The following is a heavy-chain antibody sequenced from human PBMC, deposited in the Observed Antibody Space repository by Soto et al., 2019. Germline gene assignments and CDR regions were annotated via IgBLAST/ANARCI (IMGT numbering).Heavy chain of an antibody. CDR2: ISSSSSYI. J-gene: IGHJ3*02. CDR3: ARDRGYCSGGSCPPVGAFDI. CDR1: GFTFCSYS. D-gene: IGHD2-15*01. Sequence: EVQLVESGGGLVKPGGSLRLSCAASGFTFCSYSMNWVRQAPGKGLEWVSSISSSSSYIYYADSVKGRFTISRDNAKNSLYLQMNSLRAEDTAVYYCARDRGYCSGGSCPPVGAFDIWGQGTMVTVSS. V-gene: IGHV3-21*01.